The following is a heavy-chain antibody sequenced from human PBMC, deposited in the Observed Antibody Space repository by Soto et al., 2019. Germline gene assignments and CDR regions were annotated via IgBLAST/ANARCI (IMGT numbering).Heavy chain of an antibody. CDR3: ARDDNEFWDGRVTRHYYYGMDV. V-gene: IGHV1-2*04. CDR2: INPNSGGT. J-gene: IGHJ6*02. Sequence: GASVKVSCKASGYTFTGYYMHWVRQAPGQGLEWMGWINPNSGGTNYAQKFQGWVTMTRDTSISTAYMELSRLRSDDTAVYYCARDDNEFWDGRVTRHYYYGMDVWGQGTTVTVSS. D-gene: IGHD2-15*01. CDR1: GYTFTGYY.